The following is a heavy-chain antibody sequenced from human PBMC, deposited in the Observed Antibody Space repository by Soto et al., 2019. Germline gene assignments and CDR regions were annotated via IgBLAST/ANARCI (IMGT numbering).Heavy chain of an antibody. J-gene: IGHJ6*03. D-gene: IGHD6-13*01. CDR3: ARDRSIAAAGTLGDYYYCYMDV. CDR2: IYYSGST. Sequence: QVQLQESGPGLVKPSQTLSLTCTVSGGSISSGGYYWSWIRQHPGKGLEWIGYIYYSGSTYYNPSLKSRVTISVDTSKNQFSLKLSSVTAADTAVYYCARDRSIAAAGTLGDYYYCYMDVWGKGTTVTVSS. V-gene: IGHV4-31*03. CDR1: GGSISSGGYY.